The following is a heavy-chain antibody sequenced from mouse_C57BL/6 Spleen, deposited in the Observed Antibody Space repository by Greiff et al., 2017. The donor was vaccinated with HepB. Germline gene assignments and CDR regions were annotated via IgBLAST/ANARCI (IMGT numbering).Heavy chain of an antibody. Sequence: EVQLVQSGAGLVKPGASLKLSCAASGFTFSDYGMHWVRQTPEKGLEWVAYISSGGSTIYYADTVKGRITISRDNAKNTVFLQMTSLRSEDTAMYYGATSPYCNYGSIDYWGQGTSVTVSS. V-gene: IGHV5-17*01. CDR1: GFTFSDYG. D-gene: IGHD1-1*01. CDR3: ATSPYCNYGSIDY. CDR2: ISSGGSTI. J-gene: IGHJ4*01.